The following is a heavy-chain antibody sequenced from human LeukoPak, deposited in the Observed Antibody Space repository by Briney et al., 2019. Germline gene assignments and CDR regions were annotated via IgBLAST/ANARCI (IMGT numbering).Heavy chain of an antibody. Sequence: GGSLRLSCAASGFTVSSNYMSWVRQAPGKGLEWVSVIYSGGSTYYADSVKGRFTISRDNSKNTLYLQMNSLRAEDTAVYYCARDGLDVVGATYYYYMDVWGKGTTVTVSS. J-gene: IGHJ6*03. CDR2: IYSGGST. V-gene: IGHV3-53*01. CDR1: GFTVSSNY. D-gene: IGHD1-26*01. CDR3: ARDGLDVVGATYYYYMDV.